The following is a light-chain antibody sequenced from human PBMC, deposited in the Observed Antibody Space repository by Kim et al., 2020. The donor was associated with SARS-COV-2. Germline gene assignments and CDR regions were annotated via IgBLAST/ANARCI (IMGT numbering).Light chain of an antibody. CDR3: CAYADSNSPTL. CDR2: DVS. V-gene: IGLV2-14*03. J-gene: IGLJ2*01. Sequence: QSALTQPASVSGSPGQSITISCTGSNGDVGAFNYVSWYQKHPGKGPKLLIYDVSNRPSGVSSRFSGSKSGNTASLTISGLQAEDEAAYFCCAYADSNSPTLCGGGTKVTGL. CDR1: NGDVGAFNY.